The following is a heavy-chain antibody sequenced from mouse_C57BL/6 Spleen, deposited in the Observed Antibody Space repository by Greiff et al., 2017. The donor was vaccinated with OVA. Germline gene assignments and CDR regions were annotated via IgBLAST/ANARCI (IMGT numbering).Heavy chain of an antibody. J-gene: IGHJ2*01. CDR2: IYIGNGYT. CDR1: GYTFTSYG. V-gene: IGHV1-58*01. Sequence: EVMLVESGAELVRPGSSVKMSCNTSGYTFTSYGINWVTQRPGPCLEWIGYIYIGNGYTEYNEKFKGKATLTSDTSASTAYMQISSLTSEDSAIYFCARVYYYGSSQYYFDYWGQGTTLTVSS. D-gene: IGHD1-1*01. CDR3: ARVYYYGSSQYYFDY.